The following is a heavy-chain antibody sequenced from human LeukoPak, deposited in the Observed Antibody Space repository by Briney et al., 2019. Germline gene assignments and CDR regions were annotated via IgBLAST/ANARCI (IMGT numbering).Heavy chain of an antibody. CDR3: ARGATIWSYYYGSGTTGRYFDY. D-gene: IGHD3-10*01. CDR2: IYYSGST. CDR1: GGSISSGDYY. V-gene: IGHV4-30-4*01. J-gene: IGHJ4*02. Sequence: SETLSLTCTVSGGSISSGDYYWSWIRRPPGKGLEWIGYIYYSGSTYYNPSLKSRVTISVDTSKNQFSLKLSSVTAADTAVYYCARGATIWSYYYGSGTTGRYFDYWGQGTLVTVSS.